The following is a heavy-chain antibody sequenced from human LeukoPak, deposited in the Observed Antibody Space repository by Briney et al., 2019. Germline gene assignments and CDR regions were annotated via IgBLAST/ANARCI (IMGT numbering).Heavy chain of an antibody. V-gene: IGHV4-34*01. CDR1: GGSISSYY. CDR3: AKNGQSGFSFDP. Sequence: SETLSLTCTVSGGSISSYYWSWIRQSPGKGLEWIGEGNDGGGTKFNPSLKSRVTISADTFKNQFSLKLSSVTAADTAVYHCAKNGQSGFSFDPWGQGTRVTVSS. D-gene: IGHD1-26*01. J-gene: IGHJ5*02. CDR2: GNDGGGT.